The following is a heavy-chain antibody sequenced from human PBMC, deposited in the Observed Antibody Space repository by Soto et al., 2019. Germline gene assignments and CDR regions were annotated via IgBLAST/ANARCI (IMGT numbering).Heavy chain of an antibody. D-gene: IGHD2-2*01. J-gene: IGHJ6*02. V-gene: IGHV4-59*08. CDR2: IYYSGST. CDR3: ARGSYAPTYYYYGMDV. Sequence: PSETRSLTCTVSGGSISSYYWSWIRQPPGKGLEWIGYIYYSGSTYYNPSLKSRVTISVDTSKNQFSLKLSSVTAADTAVYYCARGSYAPTYYYYGMDVWGQGTTVTVSS. CDR1: GGSISSYY.